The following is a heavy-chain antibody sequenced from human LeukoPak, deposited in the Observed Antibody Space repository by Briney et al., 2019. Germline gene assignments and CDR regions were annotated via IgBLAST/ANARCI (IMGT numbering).Heavy chain of an antibody. CDR1: GFTFNNYA. CDR3: AKDRNYFDSRGSDY. D-gene: IGHD3-22*01. Sequence: GSLRLSCAASGFTFNNYAMNWVRQAPGKGLEWVSGITASGGRSYYAVSVKGRFTISRDNSKNTMFLQMSSLRAEDTAVYYCAKDRNYFDSRGSDYWGQGTRVTVSS. CDR2: ITASGGRS. V-gene: IGHV3-23*01. J-gene: IGHJ4*02.